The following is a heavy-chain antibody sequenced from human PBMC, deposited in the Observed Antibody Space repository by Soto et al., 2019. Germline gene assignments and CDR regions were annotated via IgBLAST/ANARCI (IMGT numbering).Heavy chain of an antibody. CDR1: GGSISSGDYY. CDR2: IHYSGNT. D-gene: IGHD6-13*01. Sequence: QVQLQESGPGLVKPSQTLSLTCTVSGGSISSGDYYWSLIRQPPGKGLEWIGHIHYSGNTYRNPSLKSRVTIPVDTSKNQFSLRLTSVTAADTAVYYCGRAHRDLHQLVHYYYSLNLWGQGTTVTVSS. J-gene: IGHJ6*02. CDR3: GRAHRDLHQLVHYYYSLNL. V-gene: IGHV4-30-4*01.